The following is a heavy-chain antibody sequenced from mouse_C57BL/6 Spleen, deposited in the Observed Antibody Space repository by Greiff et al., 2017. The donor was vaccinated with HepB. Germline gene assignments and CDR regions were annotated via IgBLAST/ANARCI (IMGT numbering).Heavy chain of an antibody. J-gene: IGHJ3*01. CDR2: IYPRSGNT. Sequence: QVQLQQSGAELARPGASVKLSCKASGYTFTSYGISWVKQRTGQGLEWIGEIYPRSGNTYYNEKFKGKATLTADKSSSTAYMELRSLTSEDSAVYFCARDDYDEKAWFAYWGQGTLVTVSA. CDR1: GYTFTSYG. D-gene: IGHD2-4*01. V-gene: IGHV1-81*01. CDR3: ARDDYDEKAWFAY.